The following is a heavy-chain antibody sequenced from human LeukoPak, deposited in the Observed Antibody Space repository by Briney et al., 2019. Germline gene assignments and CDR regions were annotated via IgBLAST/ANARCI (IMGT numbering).Heavy chain of an antibody. J-gene: IGHJ4*02. V-gene: IGHV3-7*01. CDR1: GFTFSNAW. CDR2: IKQDGSEK. D-gene: IGHD6-19*01. Sequence: GGSLRLSCAASGFTFSNAWMSWVRQAPGKGLEWVANIKQDGSEKYYVDSVKGRFTISRDNAKNSLYLQMNSLRAEDTAVYYCARGGIAVAGPVDFDYWGQGTLVTVSS. CDR3: ARGGIAVAGPVDFDY.